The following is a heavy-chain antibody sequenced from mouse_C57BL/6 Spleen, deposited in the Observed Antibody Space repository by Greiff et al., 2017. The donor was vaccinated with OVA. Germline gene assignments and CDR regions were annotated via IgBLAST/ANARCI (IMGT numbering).Heavy chain of an antibody. CDR1: GFSLTSYG. Sequence: QVQLKESGPGLVQPSQSLSITCTVSGFSLTSYGVHWVRQSPGKGLEWLGVIWRGGSTDYNAAFMSRLSITKDNSKSQVFFKMNRLQADDTAIYYCAKRGCTTVVGDYAMDYWGQGTSVTVSS. CDR3: AKRGCTTVVGDYAMDY. V-gene: IGHV2-5*01. D-gene: IGHD1-1*01. CDR2: IWRGGST. J-gene: IGHJ4*01.